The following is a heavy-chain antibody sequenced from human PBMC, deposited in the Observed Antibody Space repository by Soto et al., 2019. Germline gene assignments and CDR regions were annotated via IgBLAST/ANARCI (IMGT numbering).Heavy chain of an antibody. D-gene: IGHD3-16*01. Sequence: SVKVSCKAQGYIFTKYGIGWVRQAPGHGLEWMGLINVYNGDRKFAQKFQDRVSMTTDTATDTSYMGLKRLRSGYTAVYYCARLQLGADRMLHWFDPCGQGAVVTVSS. CDR1: GYIFTKYG. V-gene: IGHV1-18*01. CDR2: INVYNGDR. J-gene: IGHJ5*02. CDR3: ARLQLGADRMLHWFDP.